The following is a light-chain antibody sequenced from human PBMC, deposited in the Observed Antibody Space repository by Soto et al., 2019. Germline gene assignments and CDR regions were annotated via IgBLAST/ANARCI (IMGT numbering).Light chain of an antibody. J-gene: IGKJ4*01. CDR2: AAS. V-gene: IGKV1-9*01. Sequence: DIQMTKSPSTLSASVGDRVTITCRASQDIAIYLAWDQQKPGEAPKLLMYAASTLYGGVPSRFSGSESGTDFARTSARLQAEDFATYACPQLLMYPPPFGGATKVEI. CDR1: QDIAIY. CDR3: PQLLMYPPP.